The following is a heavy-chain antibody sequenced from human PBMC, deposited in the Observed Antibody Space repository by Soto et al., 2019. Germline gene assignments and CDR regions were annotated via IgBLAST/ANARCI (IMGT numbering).Heavy chain of an antibody. CDR1: GGSFSGYY. CDR2: INHSGST. D-gene: IGHD3-10*01. Sequence: SETLSLTCAVYGGSFSGYYWSWLRQPPGKGLEWIGEINHSGSTNYNPSLKSRVTISVDTSKNQFSLKLSSVTAADTAVYYCARVAVRGVFDYWGQGTLVTVSS. CDR3: ARVAVRGVFDY. J-gene: IGHJ4*02. V-gene: IGHV4-34*01.